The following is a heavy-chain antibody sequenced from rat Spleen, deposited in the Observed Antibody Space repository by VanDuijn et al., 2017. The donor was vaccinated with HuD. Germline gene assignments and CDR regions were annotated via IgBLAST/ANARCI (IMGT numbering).Heavy chain of an antibody. D-gene: IGHD1-1*01. CDR1: GFSLTSYH. CDR2: IWAGGGT. J-gene: IGHJ1*01. CDR3: ARHWYYSGEGYFDV. Sequence: QVQLKESGPGLVQPAQTLSLTCSVSGFSLTSYHVSWVRQPPGKSLVWMGIIWAGGGTNYNSAVQSRLSISRDTSKSQVFLKMNTLQPEDTGTYYCARHWYYSGEGYFDVWGPGTMVTVSS. V-gene: IGHV2-72*01.